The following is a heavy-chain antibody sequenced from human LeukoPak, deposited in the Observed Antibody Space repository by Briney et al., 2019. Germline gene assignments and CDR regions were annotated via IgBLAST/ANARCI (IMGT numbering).Heavy chain of an antibody. Sequence: TGGSLRLSCAASGFTFSNSAMSWVRQAPGKGLEWVSGISGSDGSTNYADSVKGRFTISRENSKNTLYLQMNSLRAEDTAVYYCAKDSAKKYDDYWGQGTLVTVSS. CDR2: ISGSDGST. CDR1: GFTFSNSA. D-gene: IGHD2/OR15-2a*01. J-gene: IGHJ4*02. CDR3: AKDSAKKYDDY. V-gene: IGHV3-23*01.